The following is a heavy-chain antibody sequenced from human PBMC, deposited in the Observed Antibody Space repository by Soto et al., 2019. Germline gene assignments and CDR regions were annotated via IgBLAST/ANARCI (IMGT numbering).Heavy chain of an antibody. J-gene: IGHJ4*02. CDR1: GFTFSSYS. Sequence: GGSLRLSCAASGFTFSSYSMNWVRQAPGKGLEWVSSISSSSSYIYYADSVKGRFTISRDNAKNSLYLQMNSLRAEDMAVYYCAREPVTTKDDWGQGTLVTVSS. D-gene: IGHD4-17*01. V-gene: IGHV3-21*01. CDR2: ISSSSSYI. CDR3: AREPVTTKDD.